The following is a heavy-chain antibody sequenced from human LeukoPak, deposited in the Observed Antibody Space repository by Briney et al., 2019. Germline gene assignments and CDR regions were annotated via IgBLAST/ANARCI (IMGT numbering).Heavy chain of an antibody. CDR1: GFTFSSYG. D-gene: IGHD1-26*01. CDR2: ISYDGSNK. Sequence: PGRSLRLSCAASGFTFSSYGMHWVRQAPGKGLEWVAVISYDGSNKYYADSVKGRFTISRDNSKNTLYLQMNSLRVEDTAVYYCARDSGSYAQGVYWGQGNLVTVSS. J-gene: IGHJ4*02. CDR3: ARDSGSYAQGVY. V-gene: IGHV3-30*03.